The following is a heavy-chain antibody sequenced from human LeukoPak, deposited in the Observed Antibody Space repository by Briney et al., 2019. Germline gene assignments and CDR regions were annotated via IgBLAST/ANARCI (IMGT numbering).Heavy chain of an antibody. J-gene: IGHJ4*02. V-gene: IGHV1-2*02. CDR3: GRDPGLFPLDC. CDR2: INPNGSGR. Sequence: ASGNVSFKASGYAFTGHHIHWVRHAPGQGLDWMGWINPNGSGRIYAQKFQGRVSMTTDTSISTAYLELSDLRSDDTAVYHCGRDPGLFPLDCWGQGALVTVSS. CDR1: GYAFTGHH. D-gene: IGHD2-21*01.